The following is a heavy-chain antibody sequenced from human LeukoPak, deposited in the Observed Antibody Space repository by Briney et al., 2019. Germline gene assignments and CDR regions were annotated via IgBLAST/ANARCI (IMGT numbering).Heavy chain of an antibody. CDR3: ARVEATADNNYYYMDV. Sequence: ASVTVSCVASGYTFTKYDINWIRQASGQGLEWMGWMNPNSGNTGYAQKFQGRVTITRINSINTAYMELSSLTSEDTAVYYCARVEATADNNYYYMDVWGKGTTVTVSS. CDR1: GYTFTKYD. D-gene: IGHD7-27*01. CDR2: MNPNSGNT. V-gene: IGHV1-8*03. J-gene: IGHJ6*03.